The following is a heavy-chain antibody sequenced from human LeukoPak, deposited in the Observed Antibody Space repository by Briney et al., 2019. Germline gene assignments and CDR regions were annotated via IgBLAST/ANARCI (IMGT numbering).Heavy chain of an antibody. CDR1: GFTFNNYA. J-gene: IGHJ4*02. D-gene: IGHD6-6*01. Sequence: GGSLRLSCAASGFTFNNYAMNWVRQAPGKGLEWVSVISGSGGTTYYADSVKGRFTISRGSSKNTLYLQMNSLRAEDTAVYYCARRASSNWSCDYWGQGTLVTVSS. V-gene: IGHV3-23*01. CDR2: ISGSGGTT. CDR3: ARRASSNWSCDY.